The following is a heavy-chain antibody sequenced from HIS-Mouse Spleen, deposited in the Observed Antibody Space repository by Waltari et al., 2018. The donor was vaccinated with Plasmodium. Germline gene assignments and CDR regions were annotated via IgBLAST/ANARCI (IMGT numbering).Heavy chain of an antibody. V-gene: IGHV4-34*01. J-gene: IGHJ2*01. D-gene: IGHD3-3*01. Sequence: QVQLQQWGAGLLTPSETLSLTCAVYGGSFRGYYWSWLRQPPGKGLEWIGEINHSGGTNYNPSLKSRVTISVDTSKNQFSLKLSSVTAADTAVYYCARVTSSGVYWYFDLWGRGTLVTVSS. CDR1: GGSFRGYY. CDR2: INHSGGT. CDR3: ARVTSSGVYWYFDL.